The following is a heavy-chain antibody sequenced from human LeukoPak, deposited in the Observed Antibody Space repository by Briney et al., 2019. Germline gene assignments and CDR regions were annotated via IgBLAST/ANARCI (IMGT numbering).Heavy chain of an antibody. V-gene: IGHV3-48*01. J-gene: IGHJ4*02. CDR1: GFTFSSYS. D-gene: IGHD3-3*01. CDR2: ISSSSSTI. Sequence: PGGSLRLSCAASGFTFSSYSMNWVRQAPGKGLEWVSYISSSSSTIYYADSVKGRFTISRDNAKNPLYLQMNSLRAEDTAVYYCARDSTYYDFWSGSPRFDYWGQGTLVTVSS. CDR3: ARDSTYYDFWSGSPRFDY.